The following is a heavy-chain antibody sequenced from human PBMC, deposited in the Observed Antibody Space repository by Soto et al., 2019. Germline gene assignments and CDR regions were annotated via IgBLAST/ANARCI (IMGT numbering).Heavy chain of an antibody. Sequence: QMRLQESGPGLVKPSETLSLTCTVSDGYINNHFWSWMRQPAGKGLEWIGHIYMRGTTTYNPSLKSRVTLSVDTPRNQFSLKVSSVTAADTAVYYCARINGGSPDFWGQGALVTVSS. CDR1: DGYINNHF. D-gene: IGHD2-15*01. V-gene: IGHV4-4*07. J-gene: IGHJ4*02. CDR2: IYMRGTT. CDR3: ARINGGSPDF.